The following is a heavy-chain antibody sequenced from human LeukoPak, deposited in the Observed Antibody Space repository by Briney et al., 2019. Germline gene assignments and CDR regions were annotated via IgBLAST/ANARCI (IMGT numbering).Heavy chain of an antibody. J-gene: IGHJ4*02. CDR2: ISWNSGSI. CDR3: AKGSYYDFWSGYASQAYFDY. V-gene: IGHV3-9*03. Sequence: PGRSLRLSCAASGFTFDDYAMHWVRQAPGKGLEWVSGISWNSGSIGYADSVKGRFTISRDNAKNSLYLQMNSLRAEDMALYYCAKGSYYDFWSGYASQAYFDYWGQGTLVTVSS. D-gene: IGHD3-3*01. CDR1: GFTFDDYA.